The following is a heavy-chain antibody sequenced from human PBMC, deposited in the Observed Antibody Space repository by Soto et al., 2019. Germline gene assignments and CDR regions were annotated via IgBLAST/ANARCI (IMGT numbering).Heavy chain of an antibody. D-gene: IGHD2-15*01. Sequence: SCAASGFTVSSNYMSWVRQAPGKGLEWVSVIYSGGSTYYADSVKGRFTISRDDAKNSLYLQMNSLRAEDTGVYYCARDLGVALATLTLDYWGQGALVTVSS. V-gene: IGHV3-66*01. CDR1: GFTVSSNY. CDR2: IYSGGST. J-gene: IGHJ4*02. CDR3: ARDLGVALATLTLDY.